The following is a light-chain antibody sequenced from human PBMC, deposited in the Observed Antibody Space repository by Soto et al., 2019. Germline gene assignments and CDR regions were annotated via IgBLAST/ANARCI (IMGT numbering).Light chain of an antibody. CDR2: DAS. CDR3: QQSNSFSWT. Sequence: DIQMTQSPSTLSASVGDSVTITCRASQSISTWLAWYQQKPGKAPKLLIYDASSLEGGVPSRFSGSGSGTEFTLTISGLQPDDFATYYCQQSNSFSWTFGQGTKVDIK. V-gene: IGKV1-5*01. J-gene: IGKJ1*01. CDR1: QSISTW.